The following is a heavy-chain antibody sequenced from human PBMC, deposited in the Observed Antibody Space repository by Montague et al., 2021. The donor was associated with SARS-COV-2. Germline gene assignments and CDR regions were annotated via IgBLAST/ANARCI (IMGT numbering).Heavy chain of an antibody. D-gene: IGHD3-22*01. Sequence: SLRLSCAASGFTFSSYAMHWVHQAPGKGLEWVAVISYDGSNKYYVDSVKGRFTISRDNSKNTLYLQMNSLRAEDTAVYYCAREGLGNYYDSSGYYPFDYWGQGTLVTVSS. J-gene: IGHJ4*02. CDR3: AREGLGNYYDSSGYYPFDY. CDR2: ISYDGSNK. CDR1: GFTFSSYA. V-gene: IGHV3-30*04.